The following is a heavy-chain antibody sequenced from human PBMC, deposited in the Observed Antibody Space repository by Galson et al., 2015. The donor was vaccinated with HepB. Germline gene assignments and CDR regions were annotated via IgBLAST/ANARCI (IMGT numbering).Heavy chain of an antibody. CDR3: ARAHSSRWYGAY. J-gene: IGHJ4*02. CDR1: GFTFSSYT. D-gene: IGHD6-13*01. CDR2: ISSDESHK. V-gene: IGHV3-30-3*01. Sequence: SLRLSCAASGFTFSSYTMHWVRQAPGKGLEWVALISSDESHKIYADSVKGRFTISRDTSKNTLYLEMNSLRAEDTAVYYCARAHSSRWYGAYWSRGTLVAVAS.